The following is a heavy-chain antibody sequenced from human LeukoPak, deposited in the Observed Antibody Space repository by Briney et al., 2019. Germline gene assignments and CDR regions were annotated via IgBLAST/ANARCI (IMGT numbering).Heavy chain of an antibody. CDR2: IYPGDSET. CDR3: VRSRGYSYGYSYYSDY. CDR1: GYSFTTNW. Sequence: GESLKISCKASGYSFTTNWIGWVRQMPGKGLERMGIIYPGDSETRYSPSFQGQVTISADKSISTAYLQWSSLKASDTAIYYCVRSRGYSYGYSYYSDYWGQGTLVTVSS. J-gene: IGHJ4*02. D-gene: IGHD5-18*01. V-gene: IGHV5-51*01.